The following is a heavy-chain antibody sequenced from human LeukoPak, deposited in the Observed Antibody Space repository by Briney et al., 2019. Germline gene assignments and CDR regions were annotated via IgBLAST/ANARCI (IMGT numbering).Heavy chain of an antibody. CDR3: AKERGRWPPALDY. D-gene: IGHD5-24*01. V-gene: IGHV3-30*18. J-gene: IGHJ4*02. CDR1: GFTFSSYG. CDR2: ISYDGSNK. Sequence: GGSLRLSCAASGFTFSSYGMHWVRQALGKGLEWVAVISYDGSNKYYADSVKGRFTISRDNSKNTLYLQMNSLRAEDTAVYYCAKERGRWPPALDYWGQGTLVTVSS.